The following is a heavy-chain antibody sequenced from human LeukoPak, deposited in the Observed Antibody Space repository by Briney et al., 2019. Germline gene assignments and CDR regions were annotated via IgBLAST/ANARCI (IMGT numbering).Heavy chain of an antibody. D-gene: IGHD3-10*01. Sequence: SVKVSCKASGGTFSSYAISWVRQAPGQGLEWMGGIIPIFGTANYAQKFQGRVTITADESTSTAYMELSSLRSEDTAVYYCARGLVTMVRGVITPPYYYYMDVWGKGTTVTISS. J-gene: IGHJ6*03. CDR3: ARGLVTMVRGVITPPYYYYMDV. CDR1: GGTFSSYA. V-gene: IGHV1-69*13. CDR2: IIPIFGTA.